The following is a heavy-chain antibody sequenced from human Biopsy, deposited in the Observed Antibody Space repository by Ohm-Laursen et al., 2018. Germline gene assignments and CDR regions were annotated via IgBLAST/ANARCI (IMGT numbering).Heavy chain of an antibody. CDR2: MTPIP. V-gene: IGHV1-46*01. J-gene: IGHJ4*02. CDR1: GYTFTSYY. Sequence: SVKVSCKTSGYTFTSYYMHWVRQAPGQGLEWMGVMTPIPTYAQKFQGRLTLARDTSTSTVYMELSSLRSEDTAIYYCARRDSLGYWGQGTLVTVSS. CDR3: ARRDSLGY. D-gene: IGHD3-16*01.